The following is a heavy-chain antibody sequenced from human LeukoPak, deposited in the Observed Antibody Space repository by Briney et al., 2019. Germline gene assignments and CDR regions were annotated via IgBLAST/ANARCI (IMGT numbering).Heavy chain of an antibody. CDR1: GVTVSSNY. D-gene: IGHD4-17*01. V-gene: IGHV3-53*01. CDR3: ARLTTVLAFDI. Sequence: SGGSLRLSCAASGVTVSSNYMSWVRQAPGKGLEWVSVIYSGGTTYYADSVKGRFTISRDSSKNTLYLQMNSLRAEDTAVYYCARLTTVLAFDIWGHGTMVTVSS. CDR2: IYSGGTT. J-gene: IGHJ3*02.